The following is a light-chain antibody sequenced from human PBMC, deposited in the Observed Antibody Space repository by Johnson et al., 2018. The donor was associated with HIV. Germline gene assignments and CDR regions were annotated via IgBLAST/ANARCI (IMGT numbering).Light chain of an antibody. CDR1: SSNIGNHY. CDR2: DHN. Sequence: QSVLTQPPSVSAAPGQKVTISCSGTSSNIGNHYVSWYQLLPGTAPKLLIYDHNQRPSGIPDRFSVSKSGTSATLRITALQTGDEADYYCGTWDSSLSTYVFGSGTKVTVL. CDR3: GTWDSSLSTYV. V-gene: IGLV1-51*01. J-gene: IGLJ1*01.